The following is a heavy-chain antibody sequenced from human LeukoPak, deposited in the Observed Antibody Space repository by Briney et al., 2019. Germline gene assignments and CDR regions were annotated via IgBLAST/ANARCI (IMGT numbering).Heavy chain of an antibody. CDR2: ISPYNGNG. V-gene: IGHV1-18*01. CDR3: ARDLGKTYYYDSSGYPD. D-gene: IGHD3-22*01. J-gene: IGHJ4*02. CDR1: GYILTRNG. Sequence: ASVKVSCKASGYILTRNGINWVRQAPGQGLEWMGRISPYNGNGNYAQKFRGRVTMTTDTSTSTAYMNLRSLRSDDTAVYYCARDLGKTYYYDSSGYPDWGQGTLVTVSS.